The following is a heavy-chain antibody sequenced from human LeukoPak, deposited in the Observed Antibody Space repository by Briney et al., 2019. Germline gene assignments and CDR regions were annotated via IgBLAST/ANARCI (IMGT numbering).Heavy chain of an antibody. CDR1: GGSISSSSYY. J-gene: IGHJ5*02. V-gene: IGHV4-39*07. CDR2: IYYSGST. Sequence: PSETLSLTCTVSGGSISSSSYYWGWIRQPPVKGLEWIGSIYYSGSTYYNPSLKSRVTISVDTSKNQFSLKLSSVTAADTAVYYCAREAENITIFGVVITSKPGAPFDPWGQGTLVTVSS. D-gene: IGHD3-3*01. CDR3: AREAENITIFGVVITSKPGAPFDP.